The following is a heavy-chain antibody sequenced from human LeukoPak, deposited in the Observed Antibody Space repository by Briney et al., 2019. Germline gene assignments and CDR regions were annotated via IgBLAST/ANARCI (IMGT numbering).Heavy chain of an antibody. Sequence: GGPLRLSCAGLGFTLNTFARNGSPQAPAKGLECVAFIRYDGIHKYYADSVKGRFTISRDNSKNTLYLQMNSLRVEDTAIYYCVKDRGEFWGQGTMVTVSS. D-gene: IGHD3-10*01. J-gene: IGHJ3*01. CDR1: GFTLNTFA. CDR2: IRYDGIHK. CDR3: VKDRGEF. V-gene: IGHV3-30*02.